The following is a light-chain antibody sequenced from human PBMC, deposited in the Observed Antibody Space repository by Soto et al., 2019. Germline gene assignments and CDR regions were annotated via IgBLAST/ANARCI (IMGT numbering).Light chain of an antibody. CDR3: CSYAGSSTFAYV. J-gene: IGLJ1*01. V-gene: IGLV2-23*03. CDR2: EGS. CDR1: SSDVGSYNL. Sequence: QSALTQPASVSGSPGQSITISCTGTSSDVGSYNLVSWYQQHPGEAPKLMIYEGSKRPSGVSNRFSGSKSGNTASLTISGLQAEDEADYYCCSYAGSSTFAYVFGTGTKVTVL.